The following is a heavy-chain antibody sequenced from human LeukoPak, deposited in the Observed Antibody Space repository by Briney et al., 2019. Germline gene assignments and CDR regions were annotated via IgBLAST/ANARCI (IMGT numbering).Heavy chain of an antibody. V-gene: IGHV1-2*02. Sequence: ASVKVSCKPSGYIFTGYYLFWVRQAPGQGLEWMGWINPNGGATRYAQKFQGRVTLTRDTSIRTTYMELSSLTSDDTAVYYCARGERYSDADHHYPDLGYWGQGTLVTVSS. CDR3: ARGERYSDADHHYPDLGY. J-gene: IGHJ4*02. D-gene: IGHD3-16*01. CDR1: GYIFTGYY. CDR2: INPNGGAT.